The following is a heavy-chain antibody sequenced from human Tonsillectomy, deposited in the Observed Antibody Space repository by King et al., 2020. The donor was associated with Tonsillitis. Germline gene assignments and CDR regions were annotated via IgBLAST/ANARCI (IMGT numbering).Heavy chain of an antibody. D-gene: IGHD5-24*01. J-gene: IGHJ6*03. CDR3: ARRDGYNSDYYYYYMDV. CDR1: GFTFSRYS. Sequence: VQLVESGGGLVKPGGSLRLSCAASGFTFSRYSMNWVRQAPGKGLEWVSSIISSSSYIYYADSLKGRFTISRDNAKNSLYLQMNSLRAEDTAVYFCARRDGYNSDYYYYYMDVWGKGTTVTVSS. CDR2: IISSSSYI. V-gene: IGHV3-21*04.